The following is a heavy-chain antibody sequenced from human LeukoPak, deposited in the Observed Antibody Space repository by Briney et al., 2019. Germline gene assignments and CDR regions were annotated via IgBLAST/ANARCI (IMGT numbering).Heavy chain of an antibody. CDR3: ARVAAGYSVNYFDY. CDR1: EFAFSTYN. J-gene: IGHJ4*02. CDR2: ISTGSSTT. V-gene: IGHV3-48*02. Sequence: GESLRLSCAASEFAFSTYNMNWVRQAPGKGQEWVSYISTGSSTTYYADSVKGRFTISRDNVENSLYLQMNSLRDEDTAVYYCARVAAGYSVNYFDYWGQGTLVTVSS. D-gene: IGHD4-23*01.